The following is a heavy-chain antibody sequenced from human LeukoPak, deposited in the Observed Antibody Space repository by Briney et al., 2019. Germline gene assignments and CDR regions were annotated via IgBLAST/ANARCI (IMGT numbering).Heavy chain of an antibody. CDR1: GGSIRTDGSY. J-gene: IGHJ6*02. Sequence: SETLSLTCTVSGGSIRTDGSYWAWIRQPPGKGLEWIGSIYIDGITHYNSSLQSRVTLSIDTSKNHFSLRLTSVTAADTAVFYCARLFTRAWEYRYGMDVWGQGTTVTVSS. CDR2: IYIDGIT. V-gene: IGHV4-39*02. CDR3: ARLFTRAWEYRYGMDV. D-gene: IGHD1-26*01.